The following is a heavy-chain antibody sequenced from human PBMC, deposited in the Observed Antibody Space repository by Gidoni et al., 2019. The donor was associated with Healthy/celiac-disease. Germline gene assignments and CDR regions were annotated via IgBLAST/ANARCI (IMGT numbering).Heavy chain of an antibody. D-gene: IGHD3-16*02. J-gene: IGHJ4*02. CDR2: INHSGST. V-gene: IGHV4-34*01. CDR3: ARGLYDYVWGSYRYTVYFDY. Sequence: QVQLQQWGAGLLKPSETLSLTCAVYGGSFSGYYWSWIRQPPGKGLEWIGEINHSGSTNYNPSLKSRVTISVDTSKNQFSLKLSSVTAADTAVYYCARGLYDYVWGSYRYTVYFDYWGQGTLVTVSS. CDR1: GGSFSGYY.